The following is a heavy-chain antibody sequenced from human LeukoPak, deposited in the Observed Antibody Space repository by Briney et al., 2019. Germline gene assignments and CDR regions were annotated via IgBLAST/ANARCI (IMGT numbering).Heavy chain of an antibody. CDR1: GYTFTGYY. J-gene: IGHJ6*02. V-gene: IGHV1-2*02. D-gene: IGHD3-10*01. CDR3: ARALLWFGDYGMDV. CDR2: INPNSGGT. Sequence: GASVKVSCKASGYTFTGYYMHWVRQAPGQGLEWMGWINPNSGGTNYAQKFQGRVTMTRDTSISTAYMELSRLRSGDTAVYYCARALLWFGDYGMDVWGQGTTVTVSS.